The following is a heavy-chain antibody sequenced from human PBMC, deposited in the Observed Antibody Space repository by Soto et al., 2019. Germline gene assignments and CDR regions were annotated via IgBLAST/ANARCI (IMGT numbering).Heavy chain of an antibody. J-gene: IGHJ4*02. Sequence: PGGSLRLSCAASGFTFDDYAMHWVRQAPGKGLEWVSGISWNSGSIGYADSVKGRFTISRDNAKNSLYLQMNSLRAEDTALYYCAKARKQWLAQAGAYLAFDYWGQGTLVTVSS. CDR1: GFTFDDYA. CDR3: AKARKQWLAQAGAYLAFDY. D-gene: IGHD6-19*01. V-gene: IGHV3-9*01. CDR2: ISWNSGSI.